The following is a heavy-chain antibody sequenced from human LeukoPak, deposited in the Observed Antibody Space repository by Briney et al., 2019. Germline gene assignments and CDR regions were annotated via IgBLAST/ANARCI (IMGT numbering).Heavy chain of an antibody. D-gene: IGHD3-10*01. J-gene: IGHJ4*02. V-gene: IGHV4-59*08. CDR1: GGSISSYY. CDR3: AGRGYYGSGSSFDY. CDR2: IYYSGST. Sequence: SETLSLTCTVSGGSISSYYWSWIRQPPGKGLEWIGYIYYSGSTNYNPSLKSRVTISVDTSKNQFSLKLSSVTAADTAVYYCAGRGYYGSGSSFDYWGQGTLVTVSS.